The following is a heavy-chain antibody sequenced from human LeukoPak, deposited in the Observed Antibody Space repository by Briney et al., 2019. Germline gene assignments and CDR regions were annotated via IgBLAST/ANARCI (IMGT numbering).Heavy chain of an antibody. J-gene: IGHJ4*02. V-gene: IGHV3-9*01. D-gene: IGHD4-23*01. Sequence: GGSLRLSCAASGFTFDDYAMHWVRQAPGKGLEWVSGISWNSGSIGYADSVKGRFTISRDNAKNSLYLQMNSLRAEDTALYYCAKDYGGNPSRGMTIDYWGQGTLVTVSS. CDR2: ISWNSGSI. CDR3: AKDYGGNPSRGMTIDY. CDR1: GFTFDDYA.